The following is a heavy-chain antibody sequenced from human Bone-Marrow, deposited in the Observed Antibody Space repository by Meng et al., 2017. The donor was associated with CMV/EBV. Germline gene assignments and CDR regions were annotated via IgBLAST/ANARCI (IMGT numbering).Heavy chain of an antibody. J-gene: IGHJ4*02. CDR1: GYTFTGYY. Sequence: KVSCKASGYTFTGYYIHWVRQAPGQGPEWMGWINPNSGDTNYAQKFQGRVTMTGDTSITTAYMELSRLRSDDTAVYYCARVLGHLDHWGQGTLVTVSS. CDR2: INPNSGDT. V-gene: IGHV1-2*02. D-gene: IGHD3-16*01. CDR3: ARVLGHLDH.